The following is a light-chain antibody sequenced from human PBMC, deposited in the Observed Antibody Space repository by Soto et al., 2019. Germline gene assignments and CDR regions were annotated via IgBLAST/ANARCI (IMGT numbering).Light chain of an antibody. CDR3: QQSYSAPPT. CDR1: QSISSY. Sequence: DVHMTQSPSSLSASVGDRVTITCGASQSISSYLNWYQQKPGKAPKLLIYAASSLQSGVPSRFSGSGSGTDFTLTISSLQPEDFETYYCQQSYSAPPTFGQGTKVDIK. CDR2: AAS. V-gene: IGKV1-39*01. J-gene: IGKJ1*01.